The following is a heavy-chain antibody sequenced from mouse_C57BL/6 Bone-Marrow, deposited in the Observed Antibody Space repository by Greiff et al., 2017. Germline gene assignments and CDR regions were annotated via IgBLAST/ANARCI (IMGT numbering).Heavy chain of an antibody. Sequence: EVQLVESGPGLVKPSQSLSLTCSVTGYSITSGYYWNWIRQFPGNKLEWMGYISYDGSNNYNPSLKNRISITRDTSKNQFFLKLNSVTTEDTATYYCARDSLYDYYWYFDVWGTGTTVTVSS. D-gene: IGHD2-4*01. CDR1: GYSITSGYY. CDR3: ARDSLYDYYWYFDV. CDR2: ISYDGSN. V-gene: IGHV3-6*01. J-gene: IGHJ1*03.